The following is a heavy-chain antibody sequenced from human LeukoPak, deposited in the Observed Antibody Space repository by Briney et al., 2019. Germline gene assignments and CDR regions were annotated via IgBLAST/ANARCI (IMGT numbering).Heavy chain of an antibody. D-gene: IGHD1-26*01. J-gene: IGHJ4*02. CDR2: INHSGST. Sequence: SETLSLTCAVYGGSFSGYYWSWIRQPPGKGLEWIGEINHSGSTNYNPSLKRRVTISVDTSKNQFSLRLHSVTAADTAVYYCARERGSYYYFDYWGQGTLVTVSS. CDR3: ARERGSYYYFDY. V-gene: IGHV4-34*01. CDR1: GGSFSGYY.